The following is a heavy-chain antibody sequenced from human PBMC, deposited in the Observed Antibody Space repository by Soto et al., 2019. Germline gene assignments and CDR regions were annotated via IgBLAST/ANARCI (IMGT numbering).Heavy chain of an antibody. CDR3: AINFYCSSTSCYYYYGMDV. J-gene: IGHJ6*02. D-gene: IGHD2-2*01. CDR2: IIPILGIA. V-gene: IGHV1-69*02. Sequence: ASVKVSCKASGGTFSSYTISWVRQAPGQGLEWMGRIIPILGIANYAQKFQGRVTITADKSTSTAYMELSSLRSEDTAVYYCAINFYCSSTSCYYYYGMDVWGQGTTVTVSS. CDR1: GGTFSSYT.